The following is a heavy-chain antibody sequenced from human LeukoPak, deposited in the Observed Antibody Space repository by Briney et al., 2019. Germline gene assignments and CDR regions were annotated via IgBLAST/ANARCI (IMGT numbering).Heavy chain of an antibody. Sequence: SCKASGGTFSSYAISWVRQAPGQGLEWVSAISGSGGSTYYADSVKGRFTISRDNSKNTLYLQMNSLRAEDTAVYYCAKEPPFIVVVPAATDGLIDYWGQGTLVTVSS. V-gene: IGHV3-23*01. CDR2: ISGSGGST. CDR1: GGTFSSYA. J-gene: IGHJ4*02. D-gene: IGHD2-2*01. CDR3: AKEPPFIVVVPAATDGLIDY.